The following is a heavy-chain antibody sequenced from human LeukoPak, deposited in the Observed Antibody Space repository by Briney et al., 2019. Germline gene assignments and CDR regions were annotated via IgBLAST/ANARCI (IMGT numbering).Heavy chain of an antibody. J-gene: IGHJ4*02. CDR1: EFTFSSYS. CDR3: AKSHYGDYEYFDY. CDR2: ISGSGGST. Sequence: GGSLRLSCAASEFTFSSYSMNWVRQAPGKGLEWVSAISGSGGSTYYADSVKGRFTISRDNSKNTLYLQMNSLRAEDTAVYYCAKSHYGDYEYFDYWGQGTLVTVSS. V-gene: IGHV3-23*01. D-gene: IGHD4-17*01.